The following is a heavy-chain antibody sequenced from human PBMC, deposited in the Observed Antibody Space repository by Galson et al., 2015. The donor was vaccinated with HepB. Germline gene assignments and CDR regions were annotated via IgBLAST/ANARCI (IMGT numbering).Heavy chain of an antibody. Sequence: ETLSLTCTVSGGSISSSSYYWGWIRQPPGKGLEWIGSIYYSGSTYYNPSLKSRVTISVDTSKNQSSLKLSSVTAADTAVYYCVWLQSRRPPWYYYYYGMDVWGQGTTVTVSS. CDR3: VWLQSRRPPWYYYYYGMDV. V-gene: IGHV4-39*01. D-gene: IGHD5-24*01. CDR2: IYYSGST. CDR1: GGSISSSSYY. J-gene: IGHJ6*02.